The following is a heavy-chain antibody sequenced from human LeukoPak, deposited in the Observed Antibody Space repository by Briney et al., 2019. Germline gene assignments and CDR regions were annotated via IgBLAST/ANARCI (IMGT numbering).Heavy chain of an antibody. D-gene: IGHD2-2*01. V-gene: IGHV3-23*01. Sequence: PGGSLRLSCAVSGITFNTHAMTWVRQAPGKGPDWVSSITMSGVSRYYADSVKGRFTISRDNSNNTLYLQMTSLRVEDTAIYYCAPTYPSDAFDIWGQGTMVTVSS. J-gene: IGHJ3*02. CDR1: GITFNTHA. CDR3: APTYPSDAFDI. CDR2: ITMSGVSR.